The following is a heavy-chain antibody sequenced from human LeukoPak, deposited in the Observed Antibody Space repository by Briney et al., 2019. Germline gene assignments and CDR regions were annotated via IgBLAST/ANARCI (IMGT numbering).Heavy chain of an antibody. CDR3: ARERAPIVVVPAARDFDY. V-gene: IGHV4-61*02. J-gene: IGHJ4*02. Sequence: KSSETLSLTCTVSGGAISSGSYYWSWIRQPAGKGLEWIGRIYTSGSTNYNPSLKSRVTISVDTSKNPFSLKLSSVTAADTAVYYCARERAPIVVVPAARDFDYWGQGTLVTVSS. D-gene: IGHD2-2*01. CDR1: GGAISSGSYY. CDR2: IYTSGST.